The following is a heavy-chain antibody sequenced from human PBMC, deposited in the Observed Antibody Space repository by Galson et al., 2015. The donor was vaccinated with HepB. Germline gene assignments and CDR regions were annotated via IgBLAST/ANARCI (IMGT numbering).Heavy chain of an antibody. Sequence: SVKVSCKASGGTFSSYAISWVRQAPGQGLEWMGGIIPIFGTANYAQKFQGRVAITADESTSTAYMELSSLRSEDTAVYYCARDKARAAAGTGGFDYWGQGTLVTVSS. J-gene: IGHJ4*02. CDR3: ARDKARAAAGTGGFDY. CDR1: GGTFSSYA. CDR2: IIPIFGTA. D-gene: IGHD6-13*01. V-gene: IGHV1-69*13.